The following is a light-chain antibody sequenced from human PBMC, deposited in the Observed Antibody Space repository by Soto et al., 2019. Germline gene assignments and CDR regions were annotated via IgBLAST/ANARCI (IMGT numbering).Light chain of an antibody. V-gene: IGKV3-15*01. CDR2: GAS. CDR1: QSVSSY. J-gene: IGKJ5*01. Sequence: EIVLTQSPGTLSLSPGDIATLSCRASQSVSSYLAWYQQKPGQAPRLLIYGASTRATGIPARFSGSGSGTEFTLTISSLQSEDFAVYYCQQYNNLITFGQGTRLEIK. CDR3: QQYNNLIT.